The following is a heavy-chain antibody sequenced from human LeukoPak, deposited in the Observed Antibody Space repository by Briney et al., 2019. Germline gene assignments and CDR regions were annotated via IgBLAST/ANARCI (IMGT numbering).Heavy chain of an antibody. CDR2: MNSDGTTT. CDR3: ARAGWYRFDY. CDR1: GFTFSDHW. Sequence: GGSLRLSCAASGFTFSDHWMHWVRHVPGKGLLWVARMNSDGTTTNYADSVKGRFTISRDNAENTLFLQMNSLGADDTAVYYCARAGWYRFDYWGQGTLVTVSS. D-gene: IGHD6-19*01. J-gene: IGHJ4*02. V-gene: IGHV3-74*01.